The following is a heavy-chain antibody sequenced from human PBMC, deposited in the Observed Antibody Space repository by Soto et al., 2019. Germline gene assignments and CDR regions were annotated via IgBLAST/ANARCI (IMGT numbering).Heavy chain of an antibody. Sequence: QVQLVQSGAEVKKPGSSVKVSCKASGGTFSSYAISWVRQAPGQGLEWMGGIIPIFGTANYAQKFQGRVTITADESTSTVYMELTILRSADTAMYYCASLDCSSTSFYINGMDVWGQGSTVTVSS. CDR1: GGTFSSYA. J-gene: IGHJ6*02. D-gene: IGHD2-2*02. CDR3: ASLDCSSTSFYINGMDV. CDR2: IIPIFGTA. V-gene: IGHV1-69*01.